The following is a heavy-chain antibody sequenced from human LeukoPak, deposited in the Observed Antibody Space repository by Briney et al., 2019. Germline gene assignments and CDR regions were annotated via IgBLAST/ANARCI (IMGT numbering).Heavy chain of an antibody. V-gene: IGHV4-34*01. D-gene: IGHD3-22*01. CDR3: AGGVPLGHDYYDSSGYYPTRPNYFDY. Sequence: SETLSLTCAVYGGSFSGYYWSWIRQPPGKGLEWIGEINHSGSTNYNPSLKSRVTISVDTSKNQFSLKLSSVTAADTAVYYCAGGVPLGHDYYDSSGYYPTRPNYFDYWGQGTLVTVSS. CDR1: GGSFSGYY. CDR2: INHSGST. J-gene: IGHJ4*02.